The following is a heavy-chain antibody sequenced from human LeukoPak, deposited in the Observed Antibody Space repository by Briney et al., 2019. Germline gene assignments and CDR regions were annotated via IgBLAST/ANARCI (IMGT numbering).Heavy chain of an antibody. V-gene: IGHV3-48*03. CDR1: GFTFSSYE. CDR3: ARSGVGGPYYYDSSGYGY. J-gene: IGHJ4*02. D-gene: IGHD3-22*01. CDR2: ISSSGSTI. Sequence: GGSLRPSCAASGFTFSSYEMNWVRHAPGKGLEWVSYISSSGSTIYYADSVKGRFTISRDNAKNSLYLQMHSLRAEDTAVYYCARSGVGGPYYYDSSGYGYWGQGTLVTVSS.